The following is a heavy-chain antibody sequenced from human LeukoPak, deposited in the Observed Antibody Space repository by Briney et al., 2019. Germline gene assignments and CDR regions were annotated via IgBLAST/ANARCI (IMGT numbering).Heavy chain of an antibody. V-gene: IGHV3-21*01. D-gene: IGHD3-3*01. J-gene: IGHJ4*02. CDR2: ISSSSSYI. CDR3: ARDKSGYDFWSGYLY. Sequence: GGSLRLSCAASGFTFSSYSMNWVRQAPGKGLEWVSSISSSSSYIYYADSVKGRFTISRDNAKNSLYLEMNSLRAEDTAVYYCARDKSGYDFWSGYLYWGQGTLVTVSS. CDR1: GFTFSSYS.